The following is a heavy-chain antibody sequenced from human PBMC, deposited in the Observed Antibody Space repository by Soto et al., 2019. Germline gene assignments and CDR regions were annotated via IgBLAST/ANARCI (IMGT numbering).Heavy chain of an antibody. J-gene: IGHJ4*02. CDR1: GGSISSGGYY. CDR2: IYYSGST. CDR3: ANDRKVIAHRTHDY. V-gene: IGHV4-31*03. Sequence: QVQLQESGPGLVKPSQTLSLTCTVSGGSISSGGYYWSWIRQHPGKGLEWIGYIYYSGSTYYNPSLKSRVTISVDTSKNQFSLKLSSVTAEDTAVYYCANDRKVIAHRTHDYWGQGTLVTVSS. D-gene: IGHD3-22*01.